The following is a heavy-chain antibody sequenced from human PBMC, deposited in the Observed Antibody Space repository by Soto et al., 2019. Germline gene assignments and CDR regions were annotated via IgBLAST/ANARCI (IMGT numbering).Heavy chain of an antibody. CDR3: ARNRRRITMIVVVIKGANWFDP. D-gene: IGHD3-22*01. V-gene: IGHV4-34*01. J-gene: IGHJ5*02. CDR2: INHSGST. Sequence: SETLSLTCAVYGGSFSGYYWSWIRQPPGKGLGWIGEINHSGSTNYNPSLKSRVTISVDTSKNQFSLKLSSVTAADTAVYYCARNRRRITMIVVVIKGANWFDPWGQGTLVTVSS. CDR1: GGSFSGYY.